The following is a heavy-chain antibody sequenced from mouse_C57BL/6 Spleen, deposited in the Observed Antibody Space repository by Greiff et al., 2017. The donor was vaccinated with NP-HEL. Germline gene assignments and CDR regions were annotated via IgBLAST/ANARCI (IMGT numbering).Heavy chain of an antibody. J-gene: IGHJ1*03. Sequence: EVKLVESGGGLVKPGGSLKLSCAASGFTFSSYTMSWVRQTPEKRLEWVATISGGGGNTYYPDSVKGRFTISRDNAKNTLYLQMSSLRSEDTALYYCARQRDYDGYFDVWGTGTTVTVSS. D-gene: IGHD2-4*01. V-gene: IGHV5-9*01. CDR2: ISGGGGNT. CDR1: GFTFSSYT. CDR3: ARQRDYDGYFDV.